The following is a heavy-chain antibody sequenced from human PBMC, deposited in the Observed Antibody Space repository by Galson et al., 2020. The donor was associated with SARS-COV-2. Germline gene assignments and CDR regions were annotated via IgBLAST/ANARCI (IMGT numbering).Heavy chain of an antibody. J-gene: IGHJ4*02. CDR2: INPSGGST. CDR3: ARDSGIAAAGQASPFDY. CDR1: GYTFTSYY. D-gene: IGHD6-13*01. Sequence: ASVKVSCKASGYTFTSYYMHWVRQAPGQGLEWMGIINPSGGSTSYAQKFQGRVTMTRDTSTSTVYMELSSLRSEDTAVYYCARDSGIAAAGQASPFDYGGQGTLVTVSS. V-gene: IGHV1-46*01.